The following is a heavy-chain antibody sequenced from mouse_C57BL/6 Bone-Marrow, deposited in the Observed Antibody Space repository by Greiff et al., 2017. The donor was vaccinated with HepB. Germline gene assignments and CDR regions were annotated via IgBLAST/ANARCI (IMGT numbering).Heavy chain of an antibody. CDR3: ARDGGMVTSAWFAY. CDR2: IYPGSGST. J-gene: IGHJ3*01. D-gene: IGHD2-2*01. Sequence: VQLQQPGAELVKPGASVKMSCKASGYTFTSYWITWVKQRPGQGLEWIGDIYPGSGSTNYNEKFKSKATLTVDTSSSTAYMQLSSLTSEESAVYYCARDGGMVTSAWFAYWGQGTLVTVSA. V-gene: IGHV1-55*01. CDR1: GYTFTSYW.